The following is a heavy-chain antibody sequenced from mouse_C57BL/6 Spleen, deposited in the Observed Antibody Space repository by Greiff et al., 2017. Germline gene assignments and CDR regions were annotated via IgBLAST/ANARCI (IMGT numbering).Heavy chain of an antibody. CDR2: IDPETGGT. CDR3: TRWAYSNFHWYFDV. CDR1: GYTFTDYE. V-gene: IGHV1-15*01. D-gene: IGHD2-5*01. J-gene: IGHJ1*03. Sequence: QVTLKVSGAELVRPGASVTLSCKASGYTFTDYEMHWVKQTPVHGLEWIGAIDPETGGTAYNQKFKGKAILTADKSSSTAYMELRSLTSEDSAVYYCTRWAYSNFHWYFDVWGTGTTVTVSS.